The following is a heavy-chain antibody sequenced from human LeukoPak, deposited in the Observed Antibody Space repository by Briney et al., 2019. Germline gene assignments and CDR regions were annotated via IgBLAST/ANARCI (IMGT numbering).Heavy chain of an antibody. V-gene: IGHV3-23*01. Sequence: PGGSLTLSCAASGFTFSSYGMSWVRQAPGKGLEWVSAISGSGGSTYYADSVKGRFTISRDNAKNSLYLQMNSLRAEDTAVYYCARDDPPPPHWGQGTLVTVSS. CDR1: GFTFSSYG. J-gene: IGHJ4*02. CDR3: ARDDPPPPH. D-gene: IGHD1-14*01. CDR2: ISGSGGST.